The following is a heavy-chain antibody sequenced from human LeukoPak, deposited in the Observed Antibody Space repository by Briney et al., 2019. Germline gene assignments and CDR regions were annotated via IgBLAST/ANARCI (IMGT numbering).Heavy chain of an antibody. V-gene: IGHV3-30*02. CDR1: GFTFSSYG. Sequence: GGSLRLSCAASGFTFSSYGMHWVRQAPGKGLEWVAFIRYDGSNKYYADSVKGRFTISRDNSKNTLYLQMNSLRAEDTAVYYCAKSTRGQGVPYYFDFWGQGTLVTVSS. CDR2: IRYDGSNK. D-gene: IGHD3-10*01. CDR3: AKSTRGQGVPYYFDF. J-gene: IGHJ4*02.